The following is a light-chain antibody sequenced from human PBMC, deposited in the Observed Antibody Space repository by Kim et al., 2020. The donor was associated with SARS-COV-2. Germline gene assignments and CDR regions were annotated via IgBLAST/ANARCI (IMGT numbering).Light chain of an antibody. CDR3: SSYTSSNTPV. V-gene: IGLV2-14*03. Sequence: GQSITIASTGTSSDVGSDNYVSWYQQHPGKAPKLMIYDVSNRPSGVSNRFSGSKSGNTASLTISGLQAEDEADYYCSSYTSSNTPVFGGGTKLTVL. J-gene: IGLJ3*02. CDR1: SSDVGSDNY. CDR2: DVS.